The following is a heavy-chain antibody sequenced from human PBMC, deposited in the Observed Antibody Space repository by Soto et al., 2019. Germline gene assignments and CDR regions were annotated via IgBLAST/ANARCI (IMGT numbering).Heavy chain of an antibody. J-gene: IGHJ5*02. CDR2: IGGSGSGA. D-gene: IGHD3-10*01. V-gene: IGHV3-23*01. CDR1: GFTFKNFA. Sequence: EVQLLESGGGLVQPGGSLRLSCAASGFTFKNFAMRWVRQAPGKAMEWVSAIGGSGSGASYADSVKGRFTVSSDDSKSTLYLQMGGLRVDDTALYYCAKDAVAYNGEWDWFDLWGQGTLVTVSS. CDR3: AKDAVAYNGEWDWFDL.